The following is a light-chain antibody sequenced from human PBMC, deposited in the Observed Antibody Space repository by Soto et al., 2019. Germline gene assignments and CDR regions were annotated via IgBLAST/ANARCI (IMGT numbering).Light chain of an antibody. J-gene: IGKJ2*01. V-gene: IGKV3-11*01. CDR2: DAS. CDR3: QQRSNWPMYT. Sequence: EIVLTQSPATLSLSPGERATLSCRASQSVSSYLAWYQQKPGQAPRLLISDASNRATGIPARFSGSGSGTDFTLTISSLEPEDSAVYYCQQRSNWPMYTFGQGTKLEIK. CDR1: QSVSSY.